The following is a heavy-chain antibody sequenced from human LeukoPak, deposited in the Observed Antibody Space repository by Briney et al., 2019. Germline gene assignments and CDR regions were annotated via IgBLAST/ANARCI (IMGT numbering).Heavy chain of an antibody. CDR3: ARDAGRYFDWLGY. Sequence: GGSLRLSCAASGFTFSSYWMHWVRQAPGKGLMWVSRINSDGSITNYADSVKGRFTISRDNSKNTLYLQMNSLRAEDTAVYYCARDAGRYFDWLGYWGQGTLVTVSS. D-gene: IGHD3-9*01. CDR1: GFTFSSYW. J-gene: IGHJ4*02. CDR2: INSDGSIT. V-gene: IGHV3-74*01.